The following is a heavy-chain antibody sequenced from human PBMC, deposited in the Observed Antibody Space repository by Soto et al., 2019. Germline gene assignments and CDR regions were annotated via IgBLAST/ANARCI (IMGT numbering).Heavy chain of an antibody. CDR1: YG. Sequence: YGVSCIRQAPGKGLEWVSTISSGDAFTYYADSVKGRFTISRDYSKSTLYLQMNTLRAEDTAVYYCAKDPCGGSWFAAYWVNGTLDTV. CDR3: AKDPCGGSWFAAY. V-gene: IGHV3-23*01. D-gene: IGHD2-15*01. CDR2: ISSGDAFT. J-gene: IGHJ4*01.